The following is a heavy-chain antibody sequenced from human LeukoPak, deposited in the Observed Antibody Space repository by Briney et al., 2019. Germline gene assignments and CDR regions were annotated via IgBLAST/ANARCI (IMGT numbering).Heavy chain of an antibody. D-gene: IGHD4-23*01. CDR1: GFTFSNAW. CDR3: TTTVVTTRGVAFDI. V-gene: IGHV3-15*01. J-gene: IGHJ3*02. Sequence: PGGSLRLSCAASGFTFSNAWMSWVRQAPGKGLEWVGRIKSKTDGGTTDYAAPVKGRFTISRDDSKNTLYLQMNSLKTEDTAVYYCTTTVVTTRGVAFDIWGQGTMVTVSS. CDR2: IKSKTDGGTT.